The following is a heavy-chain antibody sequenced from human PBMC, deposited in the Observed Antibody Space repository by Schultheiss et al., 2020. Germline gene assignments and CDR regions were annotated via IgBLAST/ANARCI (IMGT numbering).Heavy chain of an antibody. Sequence: SETLSLTCTVSGGSISSGGNYWSWFRQQPGKGLEWIGYIYYSGSTNYNPSLKSRVTISVDTSKNQFSLKLSSVTAADTAVYYCARDWGYGGKRDYYYYYGMNDWGQRATDTVCS. D-gene: IGHD4-23*01. CDR3: ARDWGYGGKRDYYYYYGMND. V-gene: IGHV4-61*08. CDR2: IYYSGST. J-gene: IGHJ6*02. CDR1: GGSISSGGNY.